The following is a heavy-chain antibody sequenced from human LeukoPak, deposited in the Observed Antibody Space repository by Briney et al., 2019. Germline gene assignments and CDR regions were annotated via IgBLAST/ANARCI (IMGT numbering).Heavy chain of an antibody. CDR3: ARSLPDEGYSQH. Sequence: PSQTLSLTCTVSGGSISSSGYYWSWIRHHPRKGLEWIGYICYSGSTYYNPSLKRRVTISVDTSKIQFYLKLSSVTAADTAVYYCARSLPDEGYSQHWGQGTLVTVSS. J-gene: IGHJ1*01. V-gene: IGHV4-31*03. CDR2: ICYSGST. CDR1: GGSISSSGYY.